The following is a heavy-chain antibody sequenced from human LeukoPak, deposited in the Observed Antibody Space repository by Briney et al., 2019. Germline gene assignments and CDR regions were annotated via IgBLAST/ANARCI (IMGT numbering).Heavy chain of an antibody. CDR1: GFTVGDYA. D-gene: IGHD2-2*02. J-gene: IGHJ5*02. V-gene: IGHV3-49*04. CDR3: TRFREVVPAAITGWFDP. CDR2: IRSKAYGGTT. Sequence: GGSLRLSCTAAGFTVGDYAMSWVRQAPGKGLEWVGFIRSKAYGGTTEYDASVKGRFTISRDDPKSIAYLQMNSLKTEDTAVYYCTRFREVVPAAITGWFDPWGQGTLVTVSS.